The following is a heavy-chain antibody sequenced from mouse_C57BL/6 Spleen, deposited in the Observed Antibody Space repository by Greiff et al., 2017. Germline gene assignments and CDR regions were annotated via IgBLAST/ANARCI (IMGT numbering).Heavy chain of an antibody. V-gene: IGHV14-2*01. Sequence: VQLQQSGAELVKPGASVKLSCTASGFNINDYYMHWVKQRPVQGLEWIGRIDPEDGETKYAPKFQGKATITADKSSTTAYLWLSGLTSEATAVYYCASPTSIVTRGYFDVWGTGTTVTVSS. CDR2: IDPEDGET. J-gene: IGHJ1*03. CDR3: ASPTSIVTRGYFDV. CDR1: GFNINDYY. D-gene: IGHD2-5*01.